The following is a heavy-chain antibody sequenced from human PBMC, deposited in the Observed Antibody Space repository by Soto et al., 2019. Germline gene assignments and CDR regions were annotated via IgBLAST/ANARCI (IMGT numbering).Heavy chain of an antibody. CDR2: IYYTGTT. CDR3: ARGGNRYSNTASGVGGFDF. CDR1: GVSISSSY. Sequence: SETQSLTCTVSGVSISSSYWSWIRQSPGTGLEWIGYIYYTGTTNYNPSLKRRVTISLDTAKNQFSLNVNSLTTADTAVYFCARGGNRYSNTASGVGGFDFWGQGTLVTVSS. J-gene: IGHJ4*02. D-gene: IGHD5-12*01. V-gene: IGHV4-59*01.